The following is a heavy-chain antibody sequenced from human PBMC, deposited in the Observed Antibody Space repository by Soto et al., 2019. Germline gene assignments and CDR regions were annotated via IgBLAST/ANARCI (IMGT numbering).Heavy chain of an antibody. V-gene: IGHV3-23*01. CDR1: GFTFNKYA. J-gene: IGHJ4*02. Sequence: EVQVLESGGGLVQPGGSLRLSCAASGFTFNKYAMSWVRQAPGKGLEWVSSISGSGGSTYYADSVKGRFTISRDNSKNTLYLQMNSLRAEDTALYYCAKESAIEGSHFDYWGQGTLVTVSS. CDR3: AKESAIEGSHFDY. CDR2: ISGSGGST.